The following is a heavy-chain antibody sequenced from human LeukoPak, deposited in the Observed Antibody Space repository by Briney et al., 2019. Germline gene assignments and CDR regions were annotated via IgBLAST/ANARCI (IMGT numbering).Heavy chain of an antibody. CDR1: GGSISIYY. D-gene: IGHD6-19*01. CDR2: IYTNENT. V-gene: IGHV4-4*07. CDR3: ARDLGSGRTDDAFDI. J-gene: IGHJ3*02. Sequence: SETLSLTCTVSGGSISIYYWNWIRQPAGKGLEWIGRIYTNENTFFNPSLKSRVTISVDTSKNQFSLKLSSVTAADTAVYYCARDLGSGRTDDAFDIWGQGTMVTVSS.